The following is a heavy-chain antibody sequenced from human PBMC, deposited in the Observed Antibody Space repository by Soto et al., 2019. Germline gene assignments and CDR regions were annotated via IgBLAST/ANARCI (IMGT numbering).Heavy chain of an antibody. D-gene: IGHD3-10*01. CDR2: IIPIFGTA. CDR3: AINAREGFYGSGSYNDY. V-gene: IGHV1-69*01. CDR1: GGTFSSYA. J-gene: IGHJ4*02. Sequence: QVQLVQSGAEVKKPGSSVTVSCTASGGTFSSYAISWVRQAPGQGLEWMGGIIPIFGTANYAQKFQGRVTITADESTSTAYMELSSLRSEDTAVYYCAINAREGFYGSGSYNDYWGQGTLVTVSS.